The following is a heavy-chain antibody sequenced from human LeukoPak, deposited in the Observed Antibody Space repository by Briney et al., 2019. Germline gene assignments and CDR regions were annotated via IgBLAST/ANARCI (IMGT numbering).Heavy chain of an antibody. D-gene: IGHD1-1*01. CDR1: GFTFDDYA. CDR3: ARGFGGTGTYPFDY. Sequence: GGSLRLSCAASGFTFDDYAMHWVRQAPGKGLEWVSGISWNSGSIGYADSVKGRFTISRDNAKNSLYLQMNSLRAEDTALYYCARGFGGTGTYPFDYWGQGTPVTVSS. V-gene: IGHV3-9*01. CDR2: ISWNSGSI. J-gene: IGHJ4*02.